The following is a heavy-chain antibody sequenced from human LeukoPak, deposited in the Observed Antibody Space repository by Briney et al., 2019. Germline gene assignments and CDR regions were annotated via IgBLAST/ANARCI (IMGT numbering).Heavy chain of an antibody. CDR2: IYTSGST. V-gene: IGHV4-61*02. J-gene: IGHJ4*02. D-gene: IGHD4-11*01. CDR3: ARASLGYDYSNFYFDY. Sequence: SETLSLTCTVSGGSISSSSYYWSWIRQPAGKGLEWIGRIYTSGSTNYNPSLKSRVTISVDTSKNRFSLKLSSVTAADTAVYYCARASLGYDYSNFYFDYWGQGTLVTVSS. CDR1: GGSISSSSYY.